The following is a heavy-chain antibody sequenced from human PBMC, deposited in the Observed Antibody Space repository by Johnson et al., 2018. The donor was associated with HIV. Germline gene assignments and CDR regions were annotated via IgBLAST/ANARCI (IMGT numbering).Heavy chain of an antibody. Sequence: EVQLVESGGGLVQPGGSLRLSCAASGFTFSSYAMSWVRQAPGKGLEWVSAISGSGDTTYYADSVKGRFTISRDTSKNTQYLQMNSLKTEDTAVYYCTTALGGTVTRDGYILDAFDIWGQGTMVTVSS. V-gene: IGHV3-23*04. D-gene: IGHD5-24*01. CDR1: GFTFSSYA. J-gene: IGHJ3*02. CDR3: TTALGGTVTRDGYILDAFDI. CDR2: ISGSGDTT.